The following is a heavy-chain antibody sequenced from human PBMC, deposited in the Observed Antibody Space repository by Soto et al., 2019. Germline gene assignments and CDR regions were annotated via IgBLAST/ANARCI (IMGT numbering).Heavy chain of an antibody. CDR3: ARDRNHYDILTGLFDY. D-gene: IGHD3-9*01. J-gene: IGHJ4*02. CDR1: GGTFSSYA. V-gene: IGHV1-69*13. Sequence: ASVKVSCKASGGTFSSYAISWVRQAPGQGLEWMGGIIPIFGTANYAQKFQGRVTITADESTSTAYMELSSLRSEDTAVYYCARDRNHYDILTGLFDYWGQGTLVTVSS. CDR2: IIPIFGTA.